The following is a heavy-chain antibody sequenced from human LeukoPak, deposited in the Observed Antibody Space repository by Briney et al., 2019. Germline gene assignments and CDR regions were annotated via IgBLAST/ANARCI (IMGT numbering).Heavy chain of an antibody. CDR2: IYYSGST. CDR3: ARGVPEYYDFWSGYFYYFDY. D-gene: IGHD3-3*01. CDR1: GGSISSSSYY. V-gene: IGHV4-39*01. J-gene: IGHJ4*02. Sequence: SETLSLTCTVSGGSISSSSYYWGWIRQPPGKGLEWIGSIYYSGSTYYNPSLKSRVTISVDTSKNQFSLKLSSVTAADTAVYYCARGVPEYYDFWSGYFYYFDYWGQGTLVTVSS.